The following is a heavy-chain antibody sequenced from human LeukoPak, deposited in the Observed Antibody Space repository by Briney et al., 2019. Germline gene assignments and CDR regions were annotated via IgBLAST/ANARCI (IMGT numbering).Heavy chain of an antibody. J-gene: IGHJ3*02. Sequence: PGGSLRLSCAASGFTVSTNYMSWFRQAPGKGLEWVSVIYSDGRTYYADSVKGRFTISRDNSKNTLYLQMNSLRAEDTAVYYCARDSGRFDVFDIWGQGTMVTVSS. V-gene: IGHV3-53*01. CDR1: GFTVSTNY. D-gene: IGHD3-10*01. CDR3: ARDSGRFDVFDI. CDR2: IYSDGRT.